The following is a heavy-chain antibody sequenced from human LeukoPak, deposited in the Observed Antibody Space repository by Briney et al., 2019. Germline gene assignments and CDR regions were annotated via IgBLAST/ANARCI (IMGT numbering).Heavy chain of an antibody. CDR3: AREGMWLAY. Sequence: SETLSLTCAVYGGSFSGYYWSWIRQPPGKGLEWIGEINHSGSTNYNPSLKSRVTISVDTSKNQFSLKLSSVTAADTAVYYCAREGMWLAYWGQGTLVTVSS. J-gene: IGHJ4*02. CDR2: INHSGST. D-gene: IGHD6-19*01. CDR1: GGSFSGYY. V-gene: IGHV4-34*01.